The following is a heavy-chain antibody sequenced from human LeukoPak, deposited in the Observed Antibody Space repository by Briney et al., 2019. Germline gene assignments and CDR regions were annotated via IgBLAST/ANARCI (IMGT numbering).Heavy chain of an antibody. D-gene: IGHD6-19*01. CDR3: ARGSYISGWYPALNWFDP. Sequence: SVKVSFKASGGTFISYAISWVRQAPGQGREWMGGIIPIFGTANYAQKFQGRVTITTDESTSTAYMEASRLRAEDTAVYYCARGSYISGWYPALNWFDPWGQGTLVTVSS. CDR2: IIPIFGTA. CDR1: GGTFISYA. J-gene: IGHJ5*02. V-gene: IGHV1-69*05.